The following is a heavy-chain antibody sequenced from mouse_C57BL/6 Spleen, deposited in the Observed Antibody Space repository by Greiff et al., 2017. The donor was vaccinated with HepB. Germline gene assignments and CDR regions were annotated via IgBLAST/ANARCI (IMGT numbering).Heavy chain of an antibody. D-gene: IGHD2-2*01. CDR2: IHPNSGST. Sequence: VQLQQSGAELVKPGASVKLSCKASGYTFTSYWMHWVKQRPGQGLEWIGMIHPNSGSTNYNEKFKSKATLTVDKSSSTAYMQLSSLTSEDSAVYYWARSTMVTTGFAYWGQGTLVTVSA. V-gene: IGHV1-64*01. J-gene: IGHJ3*01. CDR3: ARSTMVTTGFAY. CDR1: GYTFTSYW.